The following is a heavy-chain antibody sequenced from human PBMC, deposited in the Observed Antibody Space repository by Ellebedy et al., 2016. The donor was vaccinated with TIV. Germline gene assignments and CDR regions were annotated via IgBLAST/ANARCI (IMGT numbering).Heavy chain of an antibody. J-gene: IGHJ6*02. CDR1: GGSISSGDYY. V-gene: IGHV4-30-4*01. CDR3: ARDRYSRPMGYYYGMDV. CDR2: IYYSGST. D-gene: IGHD5-18*01. Sequence: SETLSLTXTVSGGSISSGDYYWSWIRQPPGKGLEWIGYIYYSGSTYYNPSLKSRVTISVDTSKNQFSLKLSSVTAADTAVYYCARDRYSRPMGYYYGMDVWGQGTTVTVSS.